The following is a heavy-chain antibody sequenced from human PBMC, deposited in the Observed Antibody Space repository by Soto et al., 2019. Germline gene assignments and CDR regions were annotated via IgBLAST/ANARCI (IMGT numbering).Heavy chain of an antibody. CDR2: ISGSGDYT. CDR3: AKSEAQVYYYHYMDV. J-gene: IGHJ6*03. Sequence: PGGSLRLSCAASEFTFSNYAMSWVRQAPGKGLEWVSAISGSGDYTYYAESVKGRFTISRDNSKNTLYMQMNGLRAGDTAVYYCAKSEAQVYYYHYMDVWGKGTTVTVSS. V-gene: IGHV3-23*01. CDR1: EFTFSNYA.